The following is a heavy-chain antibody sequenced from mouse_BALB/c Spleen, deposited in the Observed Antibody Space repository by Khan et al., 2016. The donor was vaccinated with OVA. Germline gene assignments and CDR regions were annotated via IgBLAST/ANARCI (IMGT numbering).Heavy chain of an antibody. D-gene: IGHD2-3*01. Sequence: EVQLVESGPGLVKPSQSLSLTCTVTGYSITSDYAWNWIRQFPGNKLEWMGYISYSGRTNYNPALKSRISITRATSKNQFFLQLNSVTTEDTATYYCARDGSRYNYAMDYWGQGTSVTVSS. CDR1: GYSITSDYA. J-gene: IGHJ4*01. CDR3: ARDGSRYNYAMDY. CDR2: ISYSGRT. V-gene: IGHV3-2*02.